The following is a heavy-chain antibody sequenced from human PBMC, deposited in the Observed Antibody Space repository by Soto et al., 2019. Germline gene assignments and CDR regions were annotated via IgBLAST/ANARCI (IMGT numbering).Heavy chain of an antibody. CDR1: GFTFSNYW. V-gene: IGHV3-7*01. J-gene: IGHJ2*01. D-gene: IGHD1-26*01. CDR3: ARRATTSAGYFDL. CDR2: IKQDGSEK. Sequence: LRLSCAASGFTFSNYWMSWVRQAPGKGLEWVANIKQDGSEKNYKDSVKGRLTISRDNAKNSLSLQMNSLRTEDTAVYYCARRATTSAGYFDLWGRGTLVTVSS.